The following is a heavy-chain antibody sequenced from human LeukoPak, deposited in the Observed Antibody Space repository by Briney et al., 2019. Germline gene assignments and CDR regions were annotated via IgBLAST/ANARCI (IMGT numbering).Heavy chain of an antibody. CDR3: ARGSGYSSMGN. J-gene: IGHJ4*02. CDR1: GASFSGYY. Sequence: SETLSLTCTVSGASFSGYYWGWIRQPPGKGLEWIGYIFYSGSTNYNASLKSRVTISVDTSKNQFFLNLRSVTAADTAVYYCARGSGYSSMGNWGQGTLVIVSS. CDR2: IFYSGST. V-gene: IGHV4-59*01. D-gene: IGHD6-13*01.